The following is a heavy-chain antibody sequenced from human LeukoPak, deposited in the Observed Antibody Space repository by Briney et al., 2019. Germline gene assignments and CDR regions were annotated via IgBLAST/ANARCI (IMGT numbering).Heavy chain of an antibody. D-gene: IGHD6-19*01. J-gene: IGHJ4*02. Sequence: ASVKVSCKASGYSFTNNGISWVRQAPGQGLEWMGWISGYNGLTKYSQKFQGKFTMATDTSTSTAYMELRSLGSDDTAVYFCARDKDLGAVAGTFDFWGQGTLVTVSS. CDR3: ARDKDLGAVAGTFDF. CDR2: ISGYNGLT. V-gene: IGHV1-18*01. CDR1: GYSFTNNG.